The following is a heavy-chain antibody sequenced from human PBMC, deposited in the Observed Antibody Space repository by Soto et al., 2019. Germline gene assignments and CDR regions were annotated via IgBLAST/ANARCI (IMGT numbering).Heavy chain of an antibody. D-gene: IGHD2-2*01. CDR1: GFTFSSYR. V-gene: IGHV3-74*01. CDR3: ARDGTSCYDY. CDR2: INDDGITT. J-gene: IGHJ4*02. Sequence: PGGSLRLSCAASGFTFSSYRMHWDRQAPGKGLVWVSRINDDGITTSDADSVKGRFTISRDNAKNTLYLQMNSLRAEDTAVYYCARDGTSCYDYWGQGTLVTVSS.